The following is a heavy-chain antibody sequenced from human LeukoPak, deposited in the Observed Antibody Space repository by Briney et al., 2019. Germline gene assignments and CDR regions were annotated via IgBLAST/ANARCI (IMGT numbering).Heavy chain of an antibody. V-gene: IGHV4-34*01. Sequence: SETLSLTCAVYGGSFSGYYWSWIRQPPGKGLEWIGEINHSGSTNYNPSLKSRVTMSVDTSKNQFSLKLVSVTAADTAMYYCARSGPRYRMDVWGKGTTVTVSS. CDR1: GGSFSGYY. D-gene: IGHD5-12*01. CDR2: INHSGST. J-gene: IGHJ6*04. CDR3: ARSGPRYRMDV.